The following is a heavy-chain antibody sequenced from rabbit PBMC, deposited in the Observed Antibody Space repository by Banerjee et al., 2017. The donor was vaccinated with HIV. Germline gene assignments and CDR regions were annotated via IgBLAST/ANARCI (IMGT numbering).Heavy chain of an antibody. CDR2: IDAGSSGTT. CDR1: GFSFSSTYW. J-gene: IGHJ4*01. D-gene: IGHD1-1*01. V-gene: IGHV1S40*01. Sequence: QSLEESGGDLVKPGASLTLTCTASGFSFSSTYWICWVRQAPGKGLEWITCIDAGSSGTTNYASWAKGRFTISKTSSTTVTLQMTSLTAADTATYFCARDDAISGSGWYFNLWVPGTLVTVS. CDR3: ARDDAISGSGWYFNL.